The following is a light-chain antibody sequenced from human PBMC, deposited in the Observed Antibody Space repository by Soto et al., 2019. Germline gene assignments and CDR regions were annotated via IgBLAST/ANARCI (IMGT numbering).Light chain of an antibody. V-gene: IGKV3-15*01. CDR2: GAS. CDR3: QQYNTRWT. CDR1: QSVGSN. J-gene: IGKJ1*01. Sequence: EIVMTQSPATLSVSPGERATLSCRARQSVGSNLAWYQKKPGQAPRLLIYGASTRAAAIPARFSGSGSGTEFTLIISSLKSEDSAVYFCQQYNTRWTFGPGTKVEIK.